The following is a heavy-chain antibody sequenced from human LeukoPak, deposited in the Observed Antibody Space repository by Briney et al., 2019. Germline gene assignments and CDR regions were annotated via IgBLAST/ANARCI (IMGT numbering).Heavy chain of an antibody. V-gene: IGHV3-66*01. D-gene: IGHD3-10*01. CDR2: IYSGGST. J-gene: IGHJ3*02. Sequence: GGSLRLSCAASGFTVSSNYMSWVRQAPGKGLEWVSVIYSGGSTYYADSVKGRFTISRDNSKNTLYLQMNSLRAEDTAVYYCARREYGYAFDIWGQGTMVTVSS. CDR3: ARREYGYAFDI. CDR1: GFTVSSNY.